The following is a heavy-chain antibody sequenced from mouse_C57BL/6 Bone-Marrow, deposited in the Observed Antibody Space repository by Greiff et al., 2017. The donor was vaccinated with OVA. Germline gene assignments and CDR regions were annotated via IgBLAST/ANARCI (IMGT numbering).Heavy chain of an antibody. CDR1: GFTFNTYA. Sequence: DAGGGLVQPKGSLKLSCAASGFTFNTYAMHWVRQAPGKGLEWVARIRSKSSNYATYYADSVKDRFTISRDDSQSMLYLQMNNLKTEDTAMYYCVRGGIYYYGSSRYYAMDYWGQGTSVTVSS. CDR3: VRGGIYYYGSSRYYAMDY. V-gene: IGHV10-3*01. J-gene: IGHJ4*01. CDR2: IRSKSSNYAT. D-gene: IGHD1-1*01.